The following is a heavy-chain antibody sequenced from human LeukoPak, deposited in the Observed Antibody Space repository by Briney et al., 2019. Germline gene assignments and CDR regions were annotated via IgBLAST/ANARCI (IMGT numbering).Heavy chain of an antibody. CDR1: GFTFNNYW. Sequence: GGSLRLSCAASGFTFNNYWMTWVRQAPGMGLEWVANIKQDGSEKNYVDSVKGRFTISRDNAKNSVYLLLNSLTPEDTAVYYCARDLRAGGTWSYGVYFDLWGRGTLVTVSS. J-gene: IGHJ2*01. D-gene: IGHD4-17*01. V-gene: IGHV3-7*01. CDR3: ARDLRAGGTWSYGVYFDL. CDR2: IKQDGSEK.